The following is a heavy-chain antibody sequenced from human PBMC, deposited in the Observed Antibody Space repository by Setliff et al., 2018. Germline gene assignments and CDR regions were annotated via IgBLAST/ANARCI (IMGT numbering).Heavy chain of an antibody. CDR3: VRDFYDSGNDAFDL. D-gene: IGHD4-17*01. Sequence: GGSLRLSCEASGFTFSRYWMHWVRQAPGKGLVWVSHIHNDGASTSYADSVKGRFTISRDNAKNTVYLEMDDLRVDDTAVYYCVRDFYDSGNDAFDLWGQGTLVTVSS. V-gene: IGHV3-74*01. J-gene: IGHJ3*01. CDR2: IHNDGAST. CDR1: GFTFSRYW.